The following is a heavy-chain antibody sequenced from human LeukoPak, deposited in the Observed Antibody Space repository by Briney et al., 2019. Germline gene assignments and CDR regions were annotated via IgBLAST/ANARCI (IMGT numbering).Heavy chain of an antibody. CDR2: IYYSGST. D-gene: IGHD2-2*01. Sequence: SETLSLTRTVSGGSISSSSYYWGWIRQPPGKGLEWIGSIYYSGSTYYNPSLKSRVTISVDTSKNQFSLKLSSVTAADTAVYYCARICSSTSCNIDYWGQGTLVTVSS. CDR1: GGSISSSSYY. J-gene: IGHJ4*02. V-gene: IGHV4-39*07. CDR3: ARICSSTSCNIDY.